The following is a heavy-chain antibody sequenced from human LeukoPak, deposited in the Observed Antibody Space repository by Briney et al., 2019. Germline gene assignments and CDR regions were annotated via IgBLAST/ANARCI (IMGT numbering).Heavy chain of an antibody. J-gene: IGHJ5*02. V-gene: IGHV3-9*01. Sequence: QPGGSLRLSCVGSGFTLSSYAMSWVRQAPGKGLEWVSGISWNSGSIGYADSVKGRFTISRDNAKNSLYLQMNSLRAEDTALYYCAKEDGDPYGFDPWGQGTLVTVSS. CDR3: AKEDGDPYGFDP. CDR1: GFTLSSYA. CDR2: ISWNSGSI. D-gene: IGHD4-17*01.